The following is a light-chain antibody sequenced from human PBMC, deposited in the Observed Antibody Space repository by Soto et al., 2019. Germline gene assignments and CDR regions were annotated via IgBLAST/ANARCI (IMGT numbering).Light chain of an antibody. CDR3: QQCGSSPS. CDR2: DTS. CDR1: QSVSSSY. Sequence: EIVLTQSPGTLSLSPGERATLSCRASQSVSSSYLAWYQQKPGQAPRLLIYDTSSRATGIPDRFSGSGSGTDFTLAISRLEPEDVAVYYCQQCGSSPSFGQGTKVDIK. V-gene: IGKV3-20*01. J-gene: IGKJ1*01.